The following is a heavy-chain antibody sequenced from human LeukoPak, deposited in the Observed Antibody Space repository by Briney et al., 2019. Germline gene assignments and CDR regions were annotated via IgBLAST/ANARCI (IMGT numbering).Heavy chain of an antibody. V-gene: IGHV3-21*01. CDR3: ARSSMIVVVILH. J-gene: IGHJ4*02. CDR1: GLTFSTYT. D-gene: IGHD3-22*01. CDR2: ISSGSSYI. Sequence: AGGSLRLSCAASGLTFSTYTMNWVRQAPGKGLEWVSSISSGSSYIYYADSMKGRFTISRDNSKNTLYLQMNSLRAEDTAVYYCARSSMIVVVILHWGQGTLVTVSS.